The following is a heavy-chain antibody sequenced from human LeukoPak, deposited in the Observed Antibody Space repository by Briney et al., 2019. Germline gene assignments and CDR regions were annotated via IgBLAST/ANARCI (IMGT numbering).Heavy chain of an antibody. Sequence: PSETLSLACAVSGGSISSGGYSWSWIRRPPGKGLEWIGYIYHSGSTYYNPSLKSRVTIPVGRSKNQFSLKLSSVTAADTAVYYCASTVTTYYFDYWGQGTLVTVSS. CDR2: IYHSGST. J-gene: IGHJ4*02. V-gene: IGHV4-30-2*01. D-gene: IGHD4-17*01. CDR3: ASTVTTYYFDY. CDR1: GGSISSGGYS.